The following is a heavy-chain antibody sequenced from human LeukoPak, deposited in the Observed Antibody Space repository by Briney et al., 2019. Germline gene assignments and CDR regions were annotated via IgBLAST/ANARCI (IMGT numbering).Heavy chain of an antibody. CDR3: AKDSYDSSNYYYYYYMDV. J-gene: IGHJ6*03. Sequence: GGSLRLSCAASGFTFSSYAMSWVRQAPGKGLEWVSAISGSGGSTYYADSVKGRFTISRDNSKNTLYLQMNSLRAEDTAVYYCAKDSYDSSNYYYYYYMDVWGKGTTVTVSS. CDR1: GFTFSSYA. D-gene: IGHD3-22*01. V-gene: IGHV3-23*01. CDR2: ISGSGGST.